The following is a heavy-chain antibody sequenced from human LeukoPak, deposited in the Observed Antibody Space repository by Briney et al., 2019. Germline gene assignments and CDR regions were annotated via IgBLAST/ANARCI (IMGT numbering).Heavy chain of an antibody. CDR2: ISAYNGNT. J-gene: IGHJ4*02. CDR3: ARIIGYCSGGSCYWGDSDFDY. Sequence: ASVKVSCKASGYTFTSYGISWVRQAPGQGLEWMGWISAYNGNTNCAQKLQGRVTMTTDTSTSTAYMELRSLRSDDTAVYYCARIIGYCSGGSCYWGDSDFDYWGQGTLVTVSS. V-gene: IGHV1-18*01. D-gene: IGHD2-15*01. CDR1: GYTFTSYG.